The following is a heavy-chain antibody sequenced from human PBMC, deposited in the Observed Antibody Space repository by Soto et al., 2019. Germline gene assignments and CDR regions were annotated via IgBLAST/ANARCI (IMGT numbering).Heavy chain of an antibody. V-gene: IGHV1-18*03. CDR1: GYTFTSYG. CDR3: ESEPNYFDY. Sequence: QVQLVQSGAEVKKPGASVKVSCKASGYTFTSYGVSWVRQAPGQGLEWMGWTSAYNGNTKDAQKLQGRVTMTTDTSTSTAYMELRSLRSDDMAVYYCESEPNYFDYCGQGTLVTVSS. CDR2: TSAYNGNT. J-gene: IGHJ4*02.